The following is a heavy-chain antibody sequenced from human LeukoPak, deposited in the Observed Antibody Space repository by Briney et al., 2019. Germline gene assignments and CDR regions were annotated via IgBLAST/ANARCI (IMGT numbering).Heavy chain of an antibody. CDR1: GFTFSNYA. J-gene: IGHJ3*02. Sequence: TGGSLRLSCAASGFTFSNYAMSWVRQAPGKGLEWVSSISGSGGSTYDADSVKGRFTISRDNSKNTLYLQMNSLRAEDTAVYYCAKRDDAFDIWGQGTMVTVSS. CDR3: AKRDDAFDI. CDR2: ISGSGGST. V-gene: IGHV3-23*01.